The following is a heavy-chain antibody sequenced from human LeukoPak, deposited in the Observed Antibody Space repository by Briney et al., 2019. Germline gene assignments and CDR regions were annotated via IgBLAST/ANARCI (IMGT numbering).Heavy chain of an antibody. CDR3: ARVQKGIAAAGTGGGWFEP. J-gene: IGHJ5*02. V-gene: IGHV3-48*04. CDR2: ISSGGSTI. CDR1: GFTFSSYS. Sequence: GGSLRLSCAASGFTFSSYSMNWVRQAPGKGLEWVSYISSGGSTIYYADSVRGQFTISRDNAKKSLYLQMNSLRAEDTAVYYCARVQKGIAAAGTGGGWFEPWGQGTLATVS. D-gene: IGHD6-13*01.